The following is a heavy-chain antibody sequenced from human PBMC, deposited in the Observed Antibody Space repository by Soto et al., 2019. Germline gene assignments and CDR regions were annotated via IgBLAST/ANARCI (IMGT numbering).Heavy chain of an antibody. CDR1: GGSFNSYF. J-gene: IGHJ3*02. V-gene: IGHV4-34*01. Sequence: QVQLQQWGAGLLKPSETLSLTCAVYGGSFNSYFWNWVRQPPGKGLEWIGEVTPSGGSNYNPSLKSRVTISKDTSKYQFSLKVTSVTAADTAVYYCTTSGRRWPDAFDIWAQGAMVTVSP. CDR2: VTPSGGS. CDR3: TTSGRRWPDAFDI. D-gene: IGHD2-15*01.